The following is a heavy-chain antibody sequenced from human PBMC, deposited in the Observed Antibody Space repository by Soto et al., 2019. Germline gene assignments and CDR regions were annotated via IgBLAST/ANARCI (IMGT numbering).Heavy chain of an antibody. Sequence: SETLSLTCTVSGGSISSYYWSWIRQPPGKGLEWIGYIYYSGSTNYNPSLKSRVTISVDTSKNQFSLKLSSVTAADTAVYYCARAELLCLGYVSPQNLHSPSSRRTLDP. CDR2: IYYSGST. D-gene: IGHD3-10*02. J-gene: IGHJ5*02. CDR3: ARAELLCLGYVSPQNLHSPSSRRTLDP. V-gene: IGHV4-59*01. CDR1: GGSISSYY.